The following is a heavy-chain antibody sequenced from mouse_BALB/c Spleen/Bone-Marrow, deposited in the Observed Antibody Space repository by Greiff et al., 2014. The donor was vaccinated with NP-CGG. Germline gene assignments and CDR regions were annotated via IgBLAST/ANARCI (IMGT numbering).Heavy chain of an antibody. D-gene: IGHD1-2*01. CDR1: GYSITSGYG. J-gene: IGHJ3*01. V-gene: IGHV3-1*02. CDR2: IHYSGST. Sequence: EVQLQESGPDLVKPSQSLSLTCTVTGYSITSGYGWHWIRQFPGNKLEWMGYIHYSGSTNYNPSLKSRISITRDTSKNQFFLQLNSVTTEDTATYYCAREARTTPRFAYWGQGTLVTVSA. CDR3: AREARTTPRFAY.